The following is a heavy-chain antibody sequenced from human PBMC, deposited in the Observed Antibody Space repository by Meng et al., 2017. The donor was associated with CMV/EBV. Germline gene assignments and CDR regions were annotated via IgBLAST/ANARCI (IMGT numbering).Heavy chain of an antibody. CDR1: GFTFSDYY. Sequence: GESLKISCAASGFTFSDYYMSWIRQAPGKGLEWVSYISSSGGTIYYADSVKGRFTISRDNAKNSLYLQMNSLRAEDTAVYYCARENYYYGMDVWGQGTTVTVSS. CDR2: ISSSGGTI. CDR3: ARENYYYGMDV. J-gene: IGHJ6*02. V-gene: IGHV3-11*01.